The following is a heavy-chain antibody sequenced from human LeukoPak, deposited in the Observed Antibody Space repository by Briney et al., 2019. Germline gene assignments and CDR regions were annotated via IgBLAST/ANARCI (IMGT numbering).Heavy chain of an antibody. CDR1: GGSISSYY. Sequence: SETLSLTCTVSGGSISSYYWSWIRQPPGKGLEWIGYIYYSGSTNYNASLKSRVTISVDTSKNQLSLKLSSVTAADTAVSYCARVYQRSLGPWGQGTLVTVSS. J-gene: IGHJ5*02. D-gene: IGHD2-2*02. CDR3: ARVYQRSLGP. CDR2: IYYSGST. V-gene: IGHV4-59*01.